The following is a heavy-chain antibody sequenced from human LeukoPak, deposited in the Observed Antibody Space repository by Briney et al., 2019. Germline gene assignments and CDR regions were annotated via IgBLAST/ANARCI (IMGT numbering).Heavy chain of an antibody. CDR3: ARVDYYDSSGYEDY. J-gene: IGHJ4*02. V-gene: IGHV4-59*01. Sequence: SETLSLTCTVSGGSISSYYWSWIRQPPGKGLEWIGYIYCSGSTNYNPSLKSRVTISVDTSKNQFSLKLSSVTAADTAVYYCARVDYYDSSGYEDYWGQGTLVTVSS. CDR2: IYCSGST. D-gene: IGHD3-22*01. CDR1: GGSISSYY.